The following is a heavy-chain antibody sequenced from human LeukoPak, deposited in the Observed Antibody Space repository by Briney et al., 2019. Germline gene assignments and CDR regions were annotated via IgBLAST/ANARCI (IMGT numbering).Heavy chain of an antibody. CDR3: ASPIWFGDSDY. Sequence: SETLSLTCTVSGYSISSGYYWGWIRQPPGKGLEWIGNIIHSGNTDYNPSLKSRVTISVDTSKNQFSLKLSSVTAADTAVYYCASPIWFGDSDYWGQGTLVTVSS. V-gene: IGHV4-38-2*02. D-gene: IGHD3-10*01. CDR2: IIHSGNT. CDR1: GYSISSGYY. J-gene: IGHJ4*02.